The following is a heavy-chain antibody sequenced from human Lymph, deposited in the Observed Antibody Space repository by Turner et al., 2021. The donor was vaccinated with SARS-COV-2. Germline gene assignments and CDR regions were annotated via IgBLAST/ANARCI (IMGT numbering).Heavy chain of an antibody. CDR2: ISGSGGST. CDR3: ANLYPTVSWEFPYGMDV. CDR1: GFTFNNYA. J-gene: IGHJ6*02. D-gene: IGHD3-16*01. V-gene: IGHV3-23*01. Sequence: EVQRLESGGGLVQPGGSLRLSCAASGFTFNNYAMSWVRQAPGKGLEWVSTISGSGGSTYYADSVKGRFIISRDNSKNTLYLQMNSLRAEDTAVYYCANLYPTVSWEFPYGMDVWGQGTTVTVSS.